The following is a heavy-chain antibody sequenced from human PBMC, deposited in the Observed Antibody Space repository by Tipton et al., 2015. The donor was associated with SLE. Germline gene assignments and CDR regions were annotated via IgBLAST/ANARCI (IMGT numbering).Heavy chain of an antibody. CDR3: AKGGGYEFSWFDP. J-gene: IGHJ5*02. Sequence: TLSLTCSVSGGPFNSGDYYWSWIRQPAGKGLEWIGRIYTSGSTNYNPPLKSRVTISIETSKNQFSLKLNSVTAADTAVYYCAKGGGYEFSWFDPWGPGTLVTVSS. CDR2: IYTSGST. V-gene: IGHV4-61*02. D-gene: IGHD5-12*01. CDR1: GGPFNSGDYY.